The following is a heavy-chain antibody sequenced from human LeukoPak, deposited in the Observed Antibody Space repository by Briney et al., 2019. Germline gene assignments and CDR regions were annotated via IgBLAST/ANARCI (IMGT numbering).Heavy chain of an antibody. V-gene: IGHV3-7*01. D-gene: IGHD6-19*01. Sequence: GGSLRLSCAASGFTFSSYWMSWVRQAPGKGLEWVANIKQDGSEKYYVDSVKGRFTISRDNAKNSLYLQMNSPRAEDTAVYYCARDIGPIAVAGTGDYWGQGTLVTVSS. CDR3: ARDIGPIAVAGTGDY. CDR2: IKQDGSEK. J-gene: IGHJ4*02. CDR1: GFTFSSYW.